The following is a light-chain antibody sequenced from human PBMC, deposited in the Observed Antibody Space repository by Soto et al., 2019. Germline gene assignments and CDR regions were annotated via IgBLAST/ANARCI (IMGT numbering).Light chain of an antibody. Sequence: SYELTQPPSVSVAPGKTARITCGGNKIGSKSVHWYQQKPGQAPVLVIYYDSDRPSGIPERFSGSNSGNTATLTISRVEAGDEADYYCQVWDSSSDHDVVFGGGTKLNVL. CDR1: KIGSKS. J-gene: IGLJ2*01. V-gene: IGLV3-21*04. CDR2: YDS. CDR3: QVWDSSSDHDVV.